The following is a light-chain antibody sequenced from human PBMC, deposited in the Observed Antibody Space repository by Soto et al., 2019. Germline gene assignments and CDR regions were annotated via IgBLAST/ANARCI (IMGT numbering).Light chain of an antibody. J-gene: IGKJ1*01. CDR2: DAS. CDR3: QQNNNWRWT. Sequence: EIVMTQSPATLSVSPGEGATLSCRASQSISSNLAWYQQKPGQAPRLLIYDASTRATGIPARFSGSGSGTEFTLTISSLQSEDFAVYFCQQNNNWRWTFGRGTKVEIK. V-gene: IGKV3-15*01. CDR1: QSISSN.